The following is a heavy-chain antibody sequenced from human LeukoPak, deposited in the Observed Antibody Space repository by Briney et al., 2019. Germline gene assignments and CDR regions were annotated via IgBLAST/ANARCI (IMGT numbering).Heavy chain of an antibody. D-gene: IGHD4-11*01. CDR1: GGSISYSSYY. Sequence: SETLSLTCTVSGGSISYSSYYWGWIRQPPGKGLEWIASIFFNENTFYNPSLQSRVTIFVDTSRNQFSLNLNSVTAADTGVYYCARQKYTVAAYDNWGQGTLVTVAA. CDR3: ARQKYTVAAYDN. V-gene: IGHV4-39*01. CDR2: IFFNENT. J-gene: IGHJ4*02.